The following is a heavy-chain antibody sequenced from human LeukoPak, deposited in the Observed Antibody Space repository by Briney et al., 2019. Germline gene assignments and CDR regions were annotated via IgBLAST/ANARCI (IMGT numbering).Heavy chain of an antibody. D-gene: IGHD3/OR15-3a*01. CDR2: IYYTGSI. CDR3: ARDRSIVLGRWELDY. Sequence: SETLSLTCTVSGGSISSSSYYWGWIRQPPGKGLEWIGSIYYTGSIYYNPSLKSRVTISVDTSKNQVSLKVNSVTAADTAVYYCARDRSIVLGRWELDYWGQGTLVTVSS. CDR1: GGSISSSSYY. V-gene: IGHV4-39*07. J-gene: IGHJ4*02.